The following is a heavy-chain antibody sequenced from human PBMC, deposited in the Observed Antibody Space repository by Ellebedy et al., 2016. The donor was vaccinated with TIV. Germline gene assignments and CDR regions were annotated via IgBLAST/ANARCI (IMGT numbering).Heavy chain of an antibody. CDR1: GGSISSYY. J-gene: IGHJ4*02. D-gene: IGHD4-17*01. Sequence: MPSETLSLTCTVSGGSISSYYWSWIRQPPGKGLEWIGYIYYSGSTNYNPSLKSRVTISVDTSKNQFSLKLSSVTAADTAMYYCARQTVTSLRVGFDYWGQGTLVTVSS. V-gene: IGHV4-59*08. CDR2: IYYSGST. CDR3: ARQTVTSLRVGFDY.